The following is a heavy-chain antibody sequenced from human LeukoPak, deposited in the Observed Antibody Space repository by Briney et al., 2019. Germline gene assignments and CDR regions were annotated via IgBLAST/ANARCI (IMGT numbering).Heavy chain of an antibody. Sequence: GGSLRLSCAASGFTFSSYEMSWVRQAPGKGLEWVAFIRYDGSNKYYADSVKGRFTISRDNSKNTLYLQMNSLRAEDTAVYYCAKDVSSGWNPAYFDYWGQGTLVTVSS. CDR2: IRYDGSNK. D-gene: IGHD6-19*01. CDR1: GFTFSSYE. CDR3: AKDVSSGWNPAYFDY. V-gene: IGHV3-30*02. J-gene: IGHJ4*02.